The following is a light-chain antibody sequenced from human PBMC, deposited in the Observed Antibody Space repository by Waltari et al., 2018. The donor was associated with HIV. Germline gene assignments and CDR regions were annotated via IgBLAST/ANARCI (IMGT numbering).Light chain of an antibody. CDR2: EVN. CDR1: SSDIGYFDY. CDR3: CSYAGSYTYV. Sequence: QSALTQPRSVSGSPGQSVTISCTGTSSDIGYFDYVSWYQQYPGKAPQVIIYEVNQRPSGVPDRFTGSKSGITASLTSSGLQGDDEADYYCCSYAGSYTYVFGTGTKVNVL. J-gene: IGLJ1*01. V-gene: IGLV2-11*01.